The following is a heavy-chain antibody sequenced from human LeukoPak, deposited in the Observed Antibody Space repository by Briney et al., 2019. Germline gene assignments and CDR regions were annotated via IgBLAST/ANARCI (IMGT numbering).Heavy chain of an antibody. CDR2: IIPFFGTA. J-gene: IGHJ6*03. CDR3: ASGYCSGGGCLSYMDV. V-gene: IGHV1-69*05. Sequence: GASVKVSCKASGGTFSSYAISWVRQAPGQGLEWMGGIIPFFGTANYAQKFQGRVTITTDESTSTAYMELSSLRSEDTAVYYCASGYCSGGGCLSYMDVWGKGTTVTVSS. D-gene: IGHD2-15*01. CDR1: GGTFSSYA.